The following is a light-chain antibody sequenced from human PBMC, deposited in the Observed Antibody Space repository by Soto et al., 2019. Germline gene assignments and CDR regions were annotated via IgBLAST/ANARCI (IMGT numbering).Light chain of an antibody. J-gene: IGKJ2*01. CDR1: KSVSSSD. CDR3: HQHGGSPLYT. Sequence: DIVLTQSPGTLSLSPGDRATLSCRAGKSVSSSDLAWYQQKTGQAARLLIYGASTRATSIPDRFIGSGSATDVTLTISRMEPEDIAVYYCHQHGGSPLYTFGQGTKVEIK. V-gene: IGKV3-20*01. CDR2: GAS.